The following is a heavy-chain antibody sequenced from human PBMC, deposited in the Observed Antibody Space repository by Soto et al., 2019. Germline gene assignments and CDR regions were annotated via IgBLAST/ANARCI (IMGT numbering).Heavy chain of an antibody. CDR1: GFTFSNAW. D-gene: IGHD3-10*01. J-gene: IGHJ4*02. Sequence: GGSLRLSCAASGFTFSNAWMNWVRQAPGKGLEWVGRIKSKTDGGATDYAAPVKGRFTISRDDSKNTLYLPMNSLKTEDTAVYYCTTDPTLAEFYYGSGRSDYWGQGTLVTVSS. CDR2: IKSKTDGGAT. CDR3: TTDPTLAEFYYGSGRSDY. V-gene: IGHV3-15*07.